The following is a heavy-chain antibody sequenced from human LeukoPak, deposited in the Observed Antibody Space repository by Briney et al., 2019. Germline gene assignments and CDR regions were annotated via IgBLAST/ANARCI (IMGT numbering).Heavy chain of an antibody. CDR2: IIPIFGTA. CDR1: GGTFSSYA. D-gene: IGHD3-10*01. J-gene: IGHJ6*04. V-gene: IGHV1-69*06. Sequence: SVKVSCKASGGTFSSYAISWVRQAPGQGLEWMGGIIPIFGTANYAQKFQGRVTITADKSTSTAYMELSSLRSEDTAVYYSARSYYYGSGSYGYYGMDVWGKGTTVTVSS. CDR3: ARSYYYGSGSYGYYGMDV.